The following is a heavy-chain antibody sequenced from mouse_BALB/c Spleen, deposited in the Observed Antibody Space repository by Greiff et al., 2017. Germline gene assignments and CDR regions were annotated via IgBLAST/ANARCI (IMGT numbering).Heavy chain of an antibody. J-gene: IGHJ3*01. Sequence: QVQLKESGPGLVAPSQSLSITCTVSGFSLTSYGVHWVRQPPGKGLEWLGVIWAGGSTNYNSALMSRLSISKDNSKSQVFLKMNSLQTDDTAMYYCAREGMGDGPRPSFAYWGQGTLVTVSA. CDR2: IWAGGST. D-gene: IGHD2-10*02. CDR1: GFSLTSYG. V-gene: IGHV2-9*02. CDR3: AREGMGDGPRPSFAY.